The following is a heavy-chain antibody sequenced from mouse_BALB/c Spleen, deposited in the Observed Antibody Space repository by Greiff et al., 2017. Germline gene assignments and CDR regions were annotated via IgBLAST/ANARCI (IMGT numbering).Heavy chain of an antibody. J-gene: IGHJ4*01. Sequence: EVNLVESGGGLVKPGGSLKLSCAASGFTFSSYAMSWVRQSPEKRLEWVAEISSGGSYTYYPDTVTGRFTISRDNAKNTLYLEMSSLRSEDTAMYYCARWGLYPYYYAMDYWGQGTSVTVSS. CDR1: GFTFSSYA. D-gene: IGHD5-1*01. CDR3: ARWGLYPYYYAMDY. V-gene: IGHV5-9-4*01. CDR2: ISSGGSYT.